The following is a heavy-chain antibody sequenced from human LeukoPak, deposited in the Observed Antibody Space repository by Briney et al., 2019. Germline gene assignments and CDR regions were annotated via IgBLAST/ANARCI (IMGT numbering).Heavy chain of an antibody. Sequence: SETLSLTCSVSGGSISSYYWSWIRQPPGKGLEWIGNIYYSGSTNYNPALKSRVTISVDMSKNQFSLKMRSVTAADTAVYYCARLTSYDYVWGSLQDIWGQGTMVTVSS. CDR1: GGSISSYY. CDR2: IYYSGST. V-gene: IGHV4-59*08. D-gene: IGHD3-16*01. CDR3: ARLTSYDYVWGSLQDI. J-gene: IGHJ3*02.